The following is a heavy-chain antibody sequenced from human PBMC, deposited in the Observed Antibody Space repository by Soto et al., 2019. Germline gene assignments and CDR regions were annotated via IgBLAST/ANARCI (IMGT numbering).Heavy chain of an antibody. D-gene: IGHD2-15*01. Sequence: TCIVSGASISDYYWSWNRQAPGQGLEWMGWINPNSGGTNYAQKFQGWVTMTRDTSISTAYMELSRLRSDDTAVYYCARGSSEVVVAAPSSFDYWGQGTLVTVSS. V-gene: IGHV1-2*04. CDR3: ARGSSEVVVAAPSSFDY. J-gene: IGHJ4*02. CDR2: INPNSGGT. CDR1: GASISDYY.